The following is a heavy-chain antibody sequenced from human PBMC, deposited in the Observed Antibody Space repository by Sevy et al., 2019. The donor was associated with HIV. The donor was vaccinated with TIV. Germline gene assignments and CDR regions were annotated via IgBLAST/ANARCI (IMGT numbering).Heavy chain of an antibody. D-gene: IGHD3-22*01. CDR3: ASYDSSGHNFDY. J-gene: IGHJ4*02. Sequence: GGSLRLSCAASGFTFSSYAMHWVRQAPGKGLEWVAVISYDGSNKYYADSVKGRFTISRDNSKNTLYLQMYSLRAEDTAVYYCASYDSSGHNFDYWGQGTLVTVSS. CDR1: GFTFSSYA. CDR2: ISYDGSNK. V-gene: IGHV3-30-3*01.